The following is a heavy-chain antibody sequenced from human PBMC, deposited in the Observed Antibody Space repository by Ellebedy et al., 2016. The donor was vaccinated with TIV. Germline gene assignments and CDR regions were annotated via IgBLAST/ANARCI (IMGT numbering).Heavy chain of an antibody. Sequence: GGSLRLSXAASGFTFSSYGMHWVRQAPGKGLEWVAVIWYDGSNKYYADSVKGRFTISRDNSKNTLYLQMNSLRAEDTAAYYCARHYGDYGKDHWGQGTLVTVSS. J-gene: IGHJ4*02. CDR1: GFTFSSYG. V-gene: IGHV3-33*01. CDR2: IWYDGSNK. CDR3: ARHYGDYGKDH. D-gene: IGHD4-17*01.